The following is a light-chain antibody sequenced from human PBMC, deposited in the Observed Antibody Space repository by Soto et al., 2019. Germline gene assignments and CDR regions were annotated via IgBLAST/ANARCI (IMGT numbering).Light chain of an antibody. CDR2: GAS. V-gene: IGKV3-20*01. Sequence: ESVLTQSPGTLSLSPVERATLSCRASQIFISSYLALYQQKPGQAPRLLIYGASSRATGIPDRFSGSGSGTDFTLTISRLEPEDFAVYYCQQYGSSLWTFGQGTKVDIK. CDR1: QIFISSY. CDR3: QQYGSSLWT. J-gene: IGKJ1*01.